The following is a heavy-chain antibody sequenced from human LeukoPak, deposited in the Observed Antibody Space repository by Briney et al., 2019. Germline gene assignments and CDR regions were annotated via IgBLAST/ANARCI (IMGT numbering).Heavy chain of an antibody. V-gene: IGHV3-30*03. CDR1: GFTFSSYG. J-gene: IGHJ4*02. Sequence: GGSLRLSRAASGFTFSSYGMYWVRQAPGKGLEWVATISYDGSNTYYADSLKGRFTISRDISKNTLYLQMNSLRAEDTAVYYCSVNMGSGYRFDYWGQGTLVTVSS. CDR2: ISYDGSNT. CDR3: SVNMGSGYRFDY. D-gene: IGHD3-22*01.